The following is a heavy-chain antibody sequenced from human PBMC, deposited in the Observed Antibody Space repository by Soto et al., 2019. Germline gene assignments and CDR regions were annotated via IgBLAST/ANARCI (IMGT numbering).Heavy chain of an antibody. Sequence: GGSLRLSCAASGFTFGDYWMHWVRQAPGKGLVWVSRINGDGSATNYADSVKGRFTISRDNAKNTLFLQMNSLRAEDSAVYYCARGLWSGYSYYYYYYMDVWGKGTTVTVSS. CDR2: INGDGSAT. V-gene: IGHV3-74*01. D-gene: IGHD3-3*01. CDR3: ARGLWSGYSYYYYYYMDV. J-gene: IGHJ6*03. CDR1: GFTFGDYW.